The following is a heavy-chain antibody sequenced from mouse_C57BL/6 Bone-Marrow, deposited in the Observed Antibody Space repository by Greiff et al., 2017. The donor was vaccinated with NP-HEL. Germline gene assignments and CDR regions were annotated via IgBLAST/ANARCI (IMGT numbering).Heavy chain of an antibody. CDR1: GYAFSSSW. D-gene: IGHD2-1*01. V-gene: IGHV1-82*01. CDR3: ARHGNYAWFAY. J-gene: IGHJ3*01. Sequence: LQESGPELVKPGASVKISCKASGYAFSSSWMNWVKQRPGKGLEWIGRIYPGDGDTNYNGKFKGKATLTADKSSSTAYMQLSSLTSEDSAVYFCARHGNYAWFAYWGQGTLVTVSA. CDR2: IYPGDGDT.